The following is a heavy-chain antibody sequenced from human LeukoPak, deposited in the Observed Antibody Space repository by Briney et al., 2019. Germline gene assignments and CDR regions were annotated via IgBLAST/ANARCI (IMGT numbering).Heavy chain of an antibody. CDR2: IIPIFGTA. CDR3: ARGVYYYDSSGYYDFDY. D-gene: IGHD3-22*01. CDR1: GGTFSSYA. J-gene: IGHJ4*02. V-gene: IGHV1-69*13. Sequence: SVKVSCKASGGTFSSYAISWVRQAPGQGLEWMGGIIPIFGTANYAQKFQGRVTITADESTSTAYMELSSLRSEDTAVYYCARGVYYYDSSGYYDFDYWGQGTLVTVSS.